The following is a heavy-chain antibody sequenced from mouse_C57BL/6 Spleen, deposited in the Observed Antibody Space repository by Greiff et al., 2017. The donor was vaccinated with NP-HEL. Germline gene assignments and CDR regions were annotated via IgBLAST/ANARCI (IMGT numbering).Heavy chain of an antibody. Sequence: VQGVESGPELVKPGASVKISCKASGYAFSSSWLNWVKQRPGKGLEWIGRIYPGDGDTNYNGKFKGKATLTADKSSSTAYMQHSSLTSEDSAVYFCARSDYDSMDYWGQGTSVTVSS. CDR2: IYPGDGDT. D-gene: IGHD2-4*01. J-gene: IGHJ4*01. CDR3: ARSDYDSMDY. CDR1: GYAFSSSW. V-gene: IGHV1-82*01.